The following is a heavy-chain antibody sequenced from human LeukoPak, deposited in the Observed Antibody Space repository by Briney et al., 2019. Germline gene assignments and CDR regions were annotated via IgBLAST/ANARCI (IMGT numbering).Heavy chain of an antibody. CDR1: GFTFSSYW. J-gene: IGHJ4*02. Sequence: GGSLRLSCAASGFTFSSYWMHWVRQTPGKGLVWVSRINSDGSGASYADSVKGRFTISRDNAKNTLYLQMNSLRPEDTAVYYCASGSRFDYWGQGTLVTVSS. V-gene: IGHV3-74*01. CDR3: ASGSRFDY. D-gene: IGHD5/OR15-5a*01. CDR2: INSDGSGA.